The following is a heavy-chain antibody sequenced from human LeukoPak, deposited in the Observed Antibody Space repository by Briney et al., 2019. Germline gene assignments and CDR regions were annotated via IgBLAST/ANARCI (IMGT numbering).Heavy chain of an antibody. CDR2: IYYSWST. D-gene: IGHD6-13*01. CDR3: ARLYSSS. CDR1: GGSISSYY. V-gene: IGHV4-59*01. J-gene: IGHJ4*02. Sequence: SETLSLTCTVSGGSISSYYWSWIRQPPGKGLEWIGYIYYSWSTNYNPSLKSRVTISVDTSKNQFSLKLSSVTAADTAVYYCARLYSSSWGQGTLVTVSS.